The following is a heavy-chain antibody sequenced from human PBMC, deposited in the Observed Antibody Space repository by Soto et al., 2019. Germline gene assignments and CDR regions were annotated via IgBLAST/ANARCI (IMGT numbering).Heavy chain of an antibody. D-gene: IGHD3-22*01. CDR2: INHSGST. CDR1: GGSFSGYY. CDR3: ARGFPPDSSVYNLDY. J-gene: IGHJ4*02. V-gene: IGHV4-34*01. Sequence: SETLSLTCAVYGGSFSGYYWSWIRQPPVKGLEWIGEINHSGSTNYNPSLKSRVTISVDTSKNQFSLKLSSVTAADTAVYYCARGFPPDSSVYNLDYWGQGTLVTVSS.